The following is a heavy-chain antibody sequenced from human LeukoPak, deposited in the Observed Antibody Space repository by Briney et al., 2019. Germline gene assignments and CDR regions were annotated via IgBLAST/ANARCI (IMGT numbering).Heavy chain of an antibody. CDR3: ARGPSDIVASPDINGMDV. V-gene: IGHV4-34*01. J-gene: IGHJ6*02. Sequence: SETLSLTCTVYGGSFSGYYWSWIRQPPGKGLEWIGEINHSGSTNYNPSLKSRVTISVDTSKNQLSLKLSSVTAADTAVYYCARGPSDIVASPDINGMDVWGQGTTVTVSS. D-gene: IGHD5-12*01. CDR1: GGSFSGYY. CDR2: INHSGST.